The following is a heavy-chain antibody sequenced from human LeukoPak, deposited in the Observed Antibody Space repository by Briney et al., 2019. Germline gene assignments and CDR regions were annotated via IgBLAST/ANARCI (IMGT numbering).Heavy chain of an antibody. CDR3: ARGVRRRPDAFDI. CDR2: ISYDGSNK. Sequence: PGGSLRLSCAASGFKNYGMHWVRQAPGKGLECMAIISYDGSNKYYADSVKGRFTISRDNSKNTLYLQMNSLRAEDTAVYYCARGVRRRPDAFDIWGQGTMVTVSS. J-gene: IGHJ3*02. D-gene: IGHD6-25*01. CDR1: GFKNYG. V-gene: IGHV3-30*03.